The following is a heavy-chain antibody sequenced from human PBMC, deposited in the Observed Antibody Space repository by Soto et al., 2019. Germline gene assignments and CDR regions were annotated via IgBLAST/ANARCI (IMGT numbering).Heavy chain of an antibody. J-gene: IGHJ4*02. V-gene: IGHV4-59*08. CDR2: IYYSGST. CDR3: ARLTGDGWAYFDY. CDR1: GGSISSYY. Sequence: SETLSLTCTVSGGSISSYYWSWIRQPPGKGLEWIGYIYYSGSTNYNPSLKSRVTISVDTSKNQFSLKLSSVTAADTAVYYCARLTGDGWAYFDYWGQGTLVTVSS. D-gene: IGHD7-27*01.